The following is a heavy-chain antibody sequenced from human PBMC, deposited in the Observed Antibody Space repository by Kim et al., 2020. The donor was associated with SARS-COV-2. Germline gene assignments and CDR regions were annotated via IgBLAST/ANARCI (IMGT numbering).Heavy chain of an antibody. J-gene: IGHJ5*02. CDR1: GGTFSSYA. Sequence: SVKVSCKASGGTFSSYAISWVRQAPGQGLEWMGGIIPIFGTANYAQKFQGRVTITADESTSTAYMELSSLRSEDTAVYYCAREREWELPSEVELSWHFDPWGQGTLVTVSS. CDR2: IIPIFGTA. D-gene: IGHD1-26*01. V-gene: IGHV1-69*13. CDR3: AREREWELPSEVELSWHFDP.